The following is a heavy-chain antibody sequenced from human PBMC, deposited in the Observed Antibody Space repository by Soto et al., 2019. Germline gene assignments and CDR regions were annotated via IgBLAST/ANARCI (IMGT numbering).Heavy chain of an antibody. V-gene: IGHV3-30*18. D-gene: IGHD3-9*01. J-gene: IGHJ4*02. Sequence: QVHVVESGGGVVQPGTSRRRSCTASAFSFVNYGFAWILQSPGKGLEWGAVVTNDLSEKYYADSVKGRFTISRDNSKNTVYLQMDSLQHNDSALYYCGKAGGSELRYFDWPEVGVWGQGTLVTVSS. CDR3: GKAGGSELRYFDWPEVGV. CDR2: VTNDLSEK. CDR1: AFSFVNYG.